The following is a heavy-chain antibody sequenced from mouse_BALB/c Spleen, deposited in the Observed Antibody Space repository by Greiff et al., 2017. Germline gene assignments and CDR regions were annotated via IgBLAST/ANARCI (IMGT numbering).Heavy chain of an antibody. CDR2: IWAGGST. D-gene: IGHD1-1*01. J-gene: IGHJ2*01. CDR3: ARDDYYGISFDY. Sequence: QVQLKESGPGLVAPSQSLSITCTVSGFSLTSYGVHWVRQPPGKGLEWLGVIWAGGSTNYNSALMSRLSISKDNSKSQVFLKMNSLQTDDTAMYYCARDDYYGISFDYWGQGTTLTVSS. V-gene: IGHV2-9*02. CDR1: GFSLTSYG.